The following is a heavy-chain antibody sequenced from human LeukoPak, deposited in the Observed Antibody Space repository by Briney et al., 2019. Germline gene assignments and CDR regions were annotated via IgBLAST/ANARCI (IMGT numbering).Heavy chain of an antibody. CDR1: GYTFTSYY. CDR3: AQAILHYYGSGSYHLDP. D-gene: IGHD3-10*01. V-gene: IGHV1-46*01. Sequence: ASVKVSCKASGYTFTSYYMHWVRQAPGQGLEWVGIINPSGGSTSYAQKFQGRVTMTRDMSTSTVYMELRSLRSDDTAVYYCAQAILHYYGSGSYHLDPWGQGTLVTVSS. CDR2: INPSGGST. J-gene: IGHJ5*02.